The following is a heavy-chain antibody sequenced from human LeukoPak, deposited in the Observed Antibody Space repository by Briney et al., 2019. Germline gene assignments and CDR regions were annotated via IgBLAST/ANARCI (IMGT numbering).Heavy chain of an antibody. D-gene: IGHD6-19*01. Sequence: SVKVSCKASGCTFSSYAISWVRQAPGQGLEWMGGIIPIFGTANHAQKFQGRVTITADESTSTAYMELSSLRSEDTAVYYCARKIAGYSSGWYGDAFDIWGQGTMVTVSS. CDR3: ARKIAGYSSGWYGDAFDI. CDR2: IIPIFGTA. CDR1: GCTFSSYA. J-gene: IGHJ3*02. V-gene: IGHV1-69*13.